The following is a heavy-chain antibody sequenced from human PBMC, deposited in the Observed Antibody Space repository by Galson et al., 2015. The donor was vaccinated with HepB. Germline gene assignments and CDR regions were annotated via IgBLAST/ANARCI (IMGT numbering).Heavy chain of an antibody. J-gene: IGHJ4*02. CDR3: VRDRLHSFDY. CDR1: GYSFTSNG. CDR2: ISINSGNT. Sequence: SVKVSCKASGYSFTSNGISWVRQAPGQGLEWLGWISINSGNTNYAQRLQGRVTMTTDTSTSTAYMELRRLRSDDTAIYYFVRDRLHSFDYWGQGTLVTVSS. V-gene: IGHV1-18*04.